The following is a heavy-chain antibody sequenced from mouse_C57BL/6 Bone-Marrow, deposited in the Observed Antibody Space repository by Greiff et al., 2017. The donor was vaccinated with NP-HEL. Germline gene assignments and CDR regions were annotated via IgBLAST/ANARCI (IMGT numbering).Heavy chain of an antibody. V-gene: IGHV5-12*01. CDR3: AVYYGMDY. Sequence: EVKLVESGGGLVQPGGSLKLSCAASGFTFSDYYMYWVRQTPEKRLEWVAYISNGGGSTYYPDTVKGRFTISRDNAKNTLYLQMSRLKSEDTAMYYCAVYYGMDYWGQGTSVTVSS. CDR2: ISNGGGST. CDR1: GFTFSDYY. J-gene: IGHJ4*01.